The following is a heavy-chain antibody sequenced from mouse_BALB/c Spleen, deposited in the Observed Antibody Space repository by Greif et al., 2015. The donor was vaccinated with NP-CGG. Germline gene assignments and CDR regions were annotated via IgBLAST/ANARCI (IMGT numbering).Heavy chain of an antibody. CDR3: ARGATRTPYYYSMDY. V-gene: IGHV1-14*01. CDR2: INPYNDGT. J-gene: IGHJ4*01. CDR1: GYTFTSYV. Sequence: VQLQQSGPELVKPGASVKMSCKASGYTFTSYVMHWVKQKPGQGLEWIGYINPYNDGTKYNEKFKGKATLTSDKSSSTAYMELSSLTSEDSAVYYCARGATRTPYYYSMDYWGQGTSVTVSS.